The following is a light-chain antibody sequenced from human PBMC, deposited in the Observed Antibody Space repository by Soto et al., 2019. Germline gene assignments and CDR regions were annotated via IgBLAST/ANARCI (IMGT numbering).Light chain of an antibody. CDR2: GAS. J-gene: IGKJ1*01. V-gene: IGKV3-20*01. CDR1: QTVPGNY. CDR3: QQYTSPPWT. Sequence: EIVLTQSPGTLSLSPGKRATLSCRASQTVPGNYLAWLQHKPGQAPRLLLYGASNRATGIPDRFSGSGSGTDFTLTIARLEPEDFAVYYCQQYTSPPWTLGQGTKVETK.